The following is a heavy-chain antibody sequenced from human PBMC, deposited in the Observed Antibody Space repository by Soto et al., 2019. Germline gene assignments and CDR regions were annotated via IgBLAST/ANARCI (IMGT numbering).Heavy chain of an antibody. J-gene: IGHJ4*02. CDR3: VRQAYIGYGHAIDH. CDR2: NYHSGTT. CDR1: GVTISTYY. D-gene: IGHD5-12*01. V-gene: IGHV4-59*01. Sequence: ETLGLACTVSGVTISTYYWSWIRQPPGKGLEWIGYNYHSGTTNYNPSLKSRVTISVDTSKNQFSLRLHSVTAADTAIYYCVRQAYIGYGHAIDHWGQGTLVTVYS.